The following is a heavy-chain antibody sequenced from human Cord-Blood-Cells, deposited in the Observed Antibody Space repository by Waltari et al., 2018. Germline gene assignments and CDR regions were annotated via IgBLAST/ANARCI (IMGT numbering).Heavy chain of an antibody. J-gene: IGHJ4*02. CDR2: IIPILGTA. CDR3: ARTGRRYFDWLSPFPYFDY. V-gene: IGHV1-69*01. D-gene: IGHD3-9*01. Sequence: QVQLVQSGAEVKKPGSSVKVSCKASGGTFSSYAISWVRQAPGQGLEWMGGIIPILGTANYAQKFQGRVTITADESTSTAYMELSSLRSEDTAVYYCARTGRRYFDWLSPFPYFDYWGQGTLVTVSS. CDR1: GGTFSSYA.